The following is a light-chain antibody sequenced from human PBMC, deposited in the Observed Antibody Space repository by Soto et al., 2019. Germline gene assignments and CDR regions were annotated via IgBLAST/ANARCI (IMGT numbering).Light chain of an antibody. Sequence: DIQMTQSPSTLSASAGDRVTITCRASQSISTWLAWYQQKPGKAPKLLIYGASSLASGVPSRFSGSGSGTDFTLTISSLQPDDFATYYCQHHNGYSERMFGQGTKVDIK. J-gene: IGKJ1*01. CDR3: QHHNGYSERM. CDR1: QSISTW. CDR2: GAS. V-gene: IGKV1-5*01.